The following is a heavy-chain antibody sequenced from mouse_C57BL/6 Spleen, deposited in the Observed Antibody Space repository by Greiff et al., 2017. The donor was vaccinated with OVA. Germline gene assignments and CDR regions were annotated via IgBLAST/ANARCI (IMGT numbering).Heavy chain of an antibody. D-gene: IGHD1-1*01. J-gene: IGHJ4*01. CDR1: GYTFTSYW. V-gene: IGHV1-55*01. CDR3: ARGYYGSSYRGMDY. CDR2: IYPGSGST. Sequence: VQLQQPGAELVKPGASVKMSCKASGYTFTSYWITWVKQRPGQGLEWIGDIYPGSGSTNYNEKFKSKATLTVDTSSSTAYMQLSSLISEDSPVYYCARGYYGSSYRGMDYWGQGTSVTVSS.